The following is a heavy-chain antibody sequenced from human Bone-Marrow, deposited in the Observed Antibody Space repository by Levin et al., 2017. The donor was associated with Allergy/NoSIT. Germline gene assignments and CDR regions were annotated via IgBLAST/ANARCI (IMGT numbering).Heavy chain of an antibody. CDR1: GGTFSSYS. CDR3: ARPMVQGVIIIIDAFDV. J-gene: IGHJ3*01. V-gene: IGHV1-69*13. Sequence: PWASVKVSCKASGGTFSSYSISWVRQAPGQGLEWMGGIIPVFGSTYYSQKFQGTVTITADESTSTAYMELSSLRSEDTAVYYCARPMVQGVIIIIDAFDVWGQGTVVTVSS. CDR2: IIPVFGST. D-gene: IGHD3-10*01.